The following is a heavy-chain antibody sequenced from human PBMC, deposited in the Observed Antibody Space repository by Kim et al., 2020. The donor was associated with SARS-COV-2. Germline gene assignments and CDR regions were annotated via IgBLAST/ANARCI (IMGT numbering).Heavy chain of an antibody. Sequence: SETLSLTCAVYGGSFSGYYWSWIRQPPGKGLEWIGEINHSGSTNYNPSLKSRVTISVDTSKNQFSLKLSSVTAADTAVYYCARGSVAVAGSWGQGTLVTVSS. CDR3: ARGSVAVAGS. J-gene: IGHJ4*02. V-gene: IGHV4-34*01. CDR2: INHSGST. D-gene: IGHD6-19*01. CDR1: GGSFSGYY.